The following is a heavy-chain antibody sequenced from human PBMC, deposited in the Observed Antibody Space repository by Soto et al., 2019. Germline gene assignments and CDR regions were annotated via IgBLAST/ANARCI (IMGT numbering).Heavy chain of an antibody. Sequence: SETLSLTXTVSGGSISGYYWSWIRQPPGKGLEWIGYMYNTGSTVYNPSFKSRVTISVDASKNQFSLKLNSVTAADTAVYYCARDLWGYCGTDCYPLDVWGQGTTVTVSS. CDR3: ARDLWGYCGTDCYPLDV. CDR1: GGSISGYY. CDR2: MYNTGST. J-gene: IGHJ6*02. V-gene: IGHV4-59*01. D-gene: IGHD2-21*02.